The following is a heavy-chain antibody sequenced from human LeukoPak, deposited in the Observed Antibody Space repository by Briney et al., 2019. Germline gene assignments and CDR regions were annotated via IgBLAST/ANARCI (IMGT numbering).Heavy chain of an antibody. V-gene: IGHV3-23*01. CDR2: ISGGATST. CDR3: AKDSPVATY. D-gene: IGHD4-23*01. Sequence: PGRSLRLSCAASGFTFSSYGMHWVRQAPGKGLEWVSAISGGATSTYYADSVKGRFTISRDNSKNTLYLQMSSLRADDTAVYYCAKDSPVATYWGQGTLVTVSS. CDR1: GFTFSSYG. J-gene: IGHJ4*02.